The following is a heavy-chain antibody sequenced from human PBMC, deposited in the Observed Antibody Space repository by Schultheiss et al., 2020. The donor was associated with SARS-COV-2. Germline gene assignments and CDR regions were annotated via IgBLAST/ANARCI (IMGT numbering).Heavy chain of an antibody. CDR1: GGSISSGGYY. V-gene: IGHV4-31*03. D-gene: IGHD2-2*01. Sequence: SETLSLTCTVSGGSISSGGYYWSWIRQHPGKGLEWIGYIYYSGSTYYNPSLKSRVTISVDTSKNQFSLKLRSVTAADTAVYYCARVTSGVVVVLFKSNYGMDVWGQGTTVTVSS. CDR3: ARVTSGVVVVLFKSNYGMDV. J-gene: IGHJ6*02. CDR2: IYYSGST.